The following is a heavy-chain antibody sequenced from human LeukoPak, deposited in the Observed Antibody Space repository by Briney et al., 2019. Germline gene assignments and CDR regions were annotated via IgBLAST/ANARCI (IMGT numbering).Heavy chain of an antibody. D-gene: IGHD1-14*01. Sequence: QPGRSLRLSCAASGFTFSSYWMHWVRQAPGKGLVWVSRINSDGSSTSYADSVKGRFTISRDNAKNTLYLQMNSLRAEDTAVYYCARDQSFFPTAYYYYGMDVWGQGTTVTVSS. CDR2: INSDGSST. J-gene: IGHJ6*02. CDR3: ARDQSFFPTAYYYYGMDV. V-gene: IGHV3-74*01. CDR1: GFTFSSYW.